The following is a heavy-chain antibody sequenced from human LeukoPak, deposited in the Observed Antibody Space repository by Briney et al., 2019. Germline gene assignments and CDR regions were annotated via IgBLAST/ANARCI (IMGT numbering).Heavy chain of an antibody. CDR1: GGSISGYY. CDR2: IYYSGST. CDR3: ARGPYDSSGLYYYYGMDV. V-gene: IGHV4-31*03. J-gene: IGHJ6*02. Sequence: SETLSLTCTVSGGSISGYYWSWIRQHPGKGLEWIGYIYYSGSTYYNPSLKSRVTISVDTSKNQFSLKLSSVTAADTAVYYCARGPYDSSGLYYYYGMDVWGQGTTVTVSS. D-gene: IGHD3-22*01.